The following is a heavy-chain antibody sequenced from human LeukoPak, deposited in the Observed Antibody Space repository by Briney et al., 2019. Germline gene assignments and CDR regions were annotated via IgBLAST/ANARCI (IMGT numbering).Heavy chain of an antibody. V-gene: IGHV3-23*01. D-gene: IGHD6-6*01. CDR2: ISNSDDKT. CDR3: ARDFRVAARPAGA. J-gene: IGHJ5*02. Sequence: GRSLRLSCAASGFTFSSYAMSWVRQAPGKGLEWVSAISNSDDKTYYADSVKGRFTISRDNSKNTLYLQMNSLRAEDTAVYYCARDFRVAARPAGAWGQGTLVTVSS. CDR1: GFTFSSYA.